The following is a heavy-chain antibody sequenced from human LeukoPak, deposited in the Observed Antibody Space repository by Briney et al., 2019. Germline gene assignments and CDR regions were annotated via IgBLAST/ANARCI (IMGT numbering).Heavy chain of an antibody. D-gene: IGHD3-22*01. J-gene: IGHJ4*02. CDR2: IYYSGST. CDR1: GGSISSYY. CDR3: ARGRTYYYDSSGYPRYYFDY. Sequence: PSETLSLTCTVSGGSISSYYWSWIRQPPGKGLEWIGYIYYSGSTNYNPSLKSRVTISVDTSKNQFSLKLSSVTAADTAVYYCARGRTYYYDSSGYPRYYFDYWGQGTLVTVSS. V-gene: IGHV4-59*12.